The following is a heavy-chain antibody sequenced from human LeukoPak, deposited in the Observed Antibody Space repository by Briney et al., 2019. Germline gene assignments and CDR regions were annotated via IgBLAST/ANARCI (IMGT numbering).Heavy chain of an antibody. Sequence: PGGSLRLSCAASGFTFSSYAMHWVRQAPGKGLEWVAVISYDGSNKYYADSVKGRFTVSRDNSKNTLYLQMNSLRAEDTAVYYCARVPKYCSSTSCYGDYYGMDVWGQGTTVTVSS. CDR2: ISYDGSNK. CDR1: GFTFSSYA. J-gene: IGHJ6*02. V-gene: IGHV3-30*04. CDR3: ARVPKYCSSTSCYGDYYGMDV. D-gene: IGHD2-2*01.